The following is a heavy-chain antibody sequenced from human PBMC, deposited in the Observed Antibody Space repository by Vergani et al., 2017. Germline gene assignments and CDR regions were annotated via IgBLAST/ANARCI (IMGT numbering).Heavy chain of an antibody. CDR2: ISSSSSTI. J-gene: IGHJ5*02. D-gene: IGHD6-19*01. CDR1: GFTFGSYS. V-gene: IGHV3-48*01. Sequence: EVQLVESGGGLVQPGGSLRLSCAASGFTFGSYSMNWVRQAQGKGLEWVSYISSSSSTIYYADSVKGRFTISRDNAKNSLYLQMNSLRAEDTAVYYCAREGYHNSVWYLGWFDPWGQGTLVTVSS. CDR3: AREGYHNSVWYLGWFDP.